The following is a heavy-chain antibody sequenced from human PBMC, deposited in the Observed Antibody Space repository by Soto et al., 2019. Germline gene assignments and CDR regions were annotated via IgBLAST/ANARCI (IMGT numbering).Heavy chain of an antibody. CDR2: IYYSGST. V-gene: IGHV4-59*01. Sequence: SETVSLTCTVCGGSISSYSWRWIRQPPGKGLEWIGYIYYSGSTNYNPSLKSRVTISVDTSKNQFSLKLSSVSAADTAVYYYARGLSQRYYGAGITGMDVWGPGAAVTV. CDR3: ARGLSQRYYGAGITGMDV. CDR1: GGSISSYS. J-gene: IGHJ6*02. D-gene: IGHD3-10*01.